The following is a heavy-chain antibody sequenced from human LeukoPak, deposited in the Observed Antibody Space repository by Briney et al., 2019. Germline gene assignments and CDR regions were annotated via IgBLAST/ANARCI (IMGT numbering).Heavy chain of an antibody. J-gene: IGHJ4*02. CDR2: IIPIFGTA. Sequence: ASVKVSCKASGGTFSSYAISWVRQAPGQGLEWMGGIIPIFGTANYAQKFQGRVTITADESTSTAYMELSSLRSEDTAVYYCAVRYFDWLLVDYWGQGTLVTVSS. V-gene: IGHV1-69*13. CDR1: GGTFSSYA. CDR3: AVRYFDWLLVDY. D-gene: IGHD3-9*01.